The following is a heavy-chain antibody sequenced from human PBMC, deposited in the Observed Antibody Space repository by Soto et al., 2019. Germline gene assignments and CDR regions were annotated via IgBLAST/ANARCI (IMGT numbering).Heavy chain of an antibody. D-gene: IGHD3-9*01. Sequence: SETLSLTCAVYGGSFSGYYWSWIRQPPGKGLEWIGEINHSGSTNYNPSLKSRVTISVDTSKNQFSLKLSSVTAADTAVYYCARNPLRYFDWLLYRANYYYYYYMDVWGKGTTVTVSS. V-gene: IGHV4-34*01. J-gene: IGHJ6*03. CDR3: ARNPLRYFDWLLYRANYYYYYYMDV. CDR1: GGSFSGYY. CDR2: INHSGST.